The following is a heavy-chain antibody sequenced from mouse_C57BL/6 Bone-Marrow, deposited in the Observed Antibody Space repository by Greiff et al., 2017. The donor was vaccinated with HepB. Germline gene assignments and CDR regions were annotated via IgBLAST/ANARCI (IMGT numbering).Heavy chain of an antibody. CDR1: GYTFTSYG. CDR2: IYPRSGNT. V-gene: IGHV1-81*01. CDR3: ARGAGLRPFAY. D-gene: IGHD2-4*01. J-gene: IGHJ3*01. Sequence: VQLQESGAELARPGASVKLSCKASGYTFTSYGISWVKQRTGQGLEWIGEIYPRSGNTYYNEKFKGKATLTADKSSSTAYMELRSLTSEDSAVYFCARGAGLRPFAYWGQGTLVTVSA.